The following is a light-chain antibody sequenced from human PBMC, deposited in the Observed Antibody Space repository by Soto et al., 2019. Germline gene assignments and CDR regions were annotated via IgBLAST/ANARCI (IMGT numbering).Light chain of an antibody. CDR3: QQYGTSRHGT. CDR2: GAS. J-gene: IGKJ5*01. Sequence: EIVMTQSPATLSVSPGERATLSCRASQSVSSYLAWYQQKPGQAPRLLIYGASSRATGIPDRFSGSGSGTDFTLTISRLEPEDFAVYYCQQYGTSRHGTFGQGTRLEIK. CDR1: QSVSSY. V-gene: IGKV3-20*01.